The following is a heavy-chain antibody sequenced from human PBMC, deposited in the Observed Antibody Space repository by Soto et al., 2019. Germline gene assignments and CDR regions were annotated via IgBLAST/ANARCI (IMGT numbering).Heavy chain of an antibody. D-gene: IGHD4-17*01. CDR3: AHRGYGDYPRDNRFDP. Sequence: QITLKESGPTLVKPTQTLTLTCTFSGFSLKSGGAGVGWIRQPPGKALEWLALIYWNEDKRYSPSLKSRLSITKDTAKNQVVLTMTNMDPGDTATYYCAHRGYGDYPRDNRFDPWGQGTLVTVSS. J-gene: IGHJ5*02. CDR1: GFSLKSGGAG. CDR2: IYWNEDK. V-gene: IGHV2-5*01.